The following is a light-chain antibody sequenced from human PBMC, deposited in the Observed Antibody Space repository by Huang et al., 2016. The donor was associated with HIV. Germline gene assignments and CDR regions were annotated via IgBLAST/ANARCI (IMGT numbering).Light chain of an antibody. J-gene: IGKJ5*01. CDR1: HSVGNN. CDR3: QQYSELPIT. Sequence: ETVMTQSPVTLSVSPGESATLFCRAGHSVGNNLAWVQQRPGQPPSLIIYGASVRATGIPARFSGSGAGTEFTLSISSLQSEDFAVYYCQQYSELPITFGQGTRLDMK. CDR2: GAS. V-gene: IGKV3D-15*01.